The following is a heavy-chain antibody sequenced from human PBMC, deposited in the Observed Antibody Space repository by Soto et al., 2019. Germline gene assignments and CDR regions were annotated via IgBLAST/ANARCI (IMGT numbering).Heavy chain of an antibody. V-gene: IGHV3-23*01. D-gene: IGHD7-27*01. CDR2: ISGSGGST. CDR1: GFTFSSYA. Sequence: GGSLRLSCAASGFTFSSYAMSWVRQAPGKGLEWVSAISGSGGSTYYADSVKGRFAISRDNSKNTLYLQMNSLRAEDTAVYYCASLQNANWGCMDVWGKGTTVTVSS. CDR3: ASLQNANWGCMDV. J-gene: IGHJ6*03.